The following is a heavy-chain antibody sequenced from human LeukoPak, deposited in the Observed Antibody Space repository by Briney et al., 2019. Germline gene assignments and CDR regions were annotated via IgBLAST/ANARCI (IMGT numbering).Heavy chain of an antibody. J-gene: IGHJ4*02. V-gene: IGHV3-7*01. CDR1: GFTFSGYW. Sequence: GGSLRLSCAASGFTFSGYWMSRVRQTPEKGLEWVANIKQDGYEKCYVDSVKGRFTISRDNAKNSLYLQMNSLRADDTAIYYCARDKIVGPTTLDYWGQGTLVTVSS. CDR2: IKQDGYEK. D-gene: IGHD1-26*01. CDR3: ARDKIVGPTTLDY.